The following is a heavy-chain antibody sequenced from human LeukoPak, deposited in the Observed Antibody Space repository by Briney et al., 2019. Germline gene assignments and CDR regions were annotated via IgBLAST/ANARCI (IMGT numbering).Heavy chain of an antibody. J-gene: IGHJ4*02. CDR3: AKDRASTGYYFDY. V-gene: IGHV3-33*06. D-gene: IGHD5/OR15-5a*01. CDR1: GFTFSSYC. CDR2: IWYDGSNK. Sequence: TGGSLRLSCAASGFTFSSYCMLWVRQAPGKGLEWVAVIWYDGSNKYYADSVKGRFTISRDNSKNTLYLQMNSLRAEDTAVYYCAKDRASTGYYFDYWGQGTPVTVSS.